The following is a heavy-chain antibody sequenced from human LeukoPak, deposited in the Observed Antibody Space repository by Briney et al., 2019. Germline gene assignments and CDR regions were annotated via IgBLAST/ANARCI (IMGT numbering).Heavy chain of an antibody. CDR2: IYYSGST. J-gene: IGHJ4*02. CDR3: ASMTPPYYCEY. Sequence: SETLSVTRTVSGGSISSYCWSWIRQPPGKGLEWIGYIYYSGSTNYNPSLKGRVTMSVDTSKNQFSLKLSSVTTADTAVYYCASMTPPYYCEYWGQGTLVTVSS. D-gene: IGHD3-16*01. CDR1: GGSISSYC. V-gene: IGHV4-59*01.